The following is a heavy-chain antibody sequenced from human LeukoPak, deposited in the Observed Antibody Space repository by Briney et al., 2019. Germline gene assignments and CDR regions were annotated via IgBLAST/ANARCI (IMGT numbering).Heavy chain of an antibody. Sequence: GGSLRLSCAASGFTFSDYYMSWIRQAPGKGLEWVAYIQYDGSNEQYADSVKGRFSISRDSSKNILYLQMNSLRAEDTTIYYCAKDRCSNGIGCYYYYMDVWGKGTTVTISS. CDR3: AKDRCSNGIGCYYYYMDV. V-gene: IGHV3-30*02. J-gene: IGHJ6*03. CDR1: GFTFSDYY. CDR2: IQYDGSNE. D-gene: IGHD2-8*01.